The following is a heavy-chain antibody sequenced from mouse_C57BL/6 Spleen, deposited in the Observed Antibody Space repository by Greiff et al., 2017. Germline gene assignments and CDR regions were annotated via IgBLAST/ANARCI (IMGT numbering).Heavy chain of an antibody. Sequence: EVQVVESGGGLVKPGGSLKLSCAASGFTFSSYTMSWVRQTPEQRLEWVATISGGGGYTYYPDRVKGRFTISRDKAKNPLSLQMSSLSAEDTAFYYCARQNGSRRPFAYWGQGTLVTVSA. CDR1: GFTFSSYT. V-gene: IGHV5-9*01. J-gene: IGHJ3*01. D-gene: IGHD1-1*01. CDR2: ISGGGGYT. CDR3: ARQNGSRRPFAY.